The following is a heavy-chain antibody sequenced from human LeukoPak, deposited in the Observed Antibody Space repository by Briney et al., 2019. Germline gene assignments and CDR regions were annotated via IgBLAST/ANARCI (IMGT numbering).Heavy chain of an antibody. V-gene: IGHV6-1*01. D-gene: IGHD6-19*01. CDR2: TYYRSKWYN. Sequence: SQTLSLTCDISGDSVSSNSAAWNWVRQSPSRGLEWLGRTYYRSKWYNDYAVSVKSRITINPDTSKNQFSLQLNSVTPEDTAVYYCARDVAAGAGTPFDYWGQGTLVTVSS. CDR3: ARDVAAGAGTPFDY. J-gene: IGHJ4*02. CDR1: GDSVSSNSAA.